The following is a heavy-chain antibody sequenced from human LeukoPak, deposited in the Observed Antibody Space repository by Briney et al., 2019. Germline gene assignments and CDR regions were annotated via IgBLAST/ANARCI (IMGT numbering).Heavy chain of an antibody. Sequence: PGGFLRLSCAASGFTFSSYAMSWVRQAPGKGLEWVSAISGSGGSTYYADSVKGRFTISRDNSKNTLYLQMNSLRAEDTAVYYCAKCSYYYDSSGYGGFDYWGQGTLVTVSS. D-gene: IGHD3-22*01. CDR3: AKCSYYYDSSGYGGFDY. V-gene: IGHV3-23*01. CDR2: ISGSGGST. CDR1: GFTFSSYA. J-gene: IGHJ4*02.